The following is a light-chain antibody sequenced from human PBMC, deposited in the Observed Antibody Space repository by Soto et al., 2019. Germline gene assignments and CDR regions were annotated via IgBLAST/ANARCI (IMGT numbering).Light chain of an antibody. V-gene: IGLV2-14*01. CDR1: SSDVVGYDY. CDR2: DVS. J-gene: IGLJ2*01. CDR3: SSYASSITLV. Sequence: QSALTQPASVSGSPGQSITISCTGTSSDVVGYDYVSWYQQHPGKAPKLLIFDVSKRPSGVSYRYSGSKSGNMASLTISGLQAEDEADYYCSSYASSITLVFGGGTKLTVL.